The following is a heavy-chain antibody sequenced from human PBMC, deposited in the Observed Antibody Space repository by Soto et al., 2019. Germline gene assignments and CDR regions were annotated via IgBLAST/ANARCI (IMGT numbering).Heavy chain of an antibody. CDR3: ARDTDDY. Sequence: EVQLVESGGGLVQPGGSLRLSCAASGFTFSDYAMNWVRQAPGKGLEWVSYITRSSSDIYYADSVKGRFTISRDNAKNSLYLQMNSLSDDDTAVYYCARDTDDYWGEGALVTVSS. J-gene: IGHJ4*02. CDR1: GFTFSDYA. V-gene: IGHV3-48*02. CDR2: ITRSSSDI.